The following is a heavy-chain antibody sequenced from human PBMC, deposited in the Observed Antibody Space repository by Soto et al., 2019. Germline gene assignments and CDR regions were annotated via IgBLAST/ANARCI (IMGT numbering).Heavy chain of an antibody. J-gene: IGHJ4*02. CDR3: ARGGYYGSGVGVFDY. CDR1: GGSFSGYY. V-gene: IGHV4-34*01. CDR2: INHSGST. D-gene: IGHD3-10*01. Sequence: PSETLSLTCAVYGGSFSGYYWSWIRQPPGKGLEWIGEINHSGSTNYNPSLKSRVTISVDTSKNQFSLKLSSVTAADTAVYYCARGGYYGSGVGVFDYWGQGTLVTVSS.